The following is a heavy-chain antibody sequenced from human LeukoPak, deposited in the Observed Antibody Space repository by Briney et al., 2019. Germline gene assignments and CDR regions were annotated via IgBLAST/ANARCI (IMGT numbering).Heavy chain of an antibody. D-gene: IGHD3-3*01. CDR2: IKQDGSEK. V-gene: IGHV3-7*01. Sequence: GGSLRLSCAASGFTFSSYWMSWVRQAPGKGLEWVANIKQDGSEKYYVDSVKGGFTISRDNAKNSLYLQMNSLRAGDTAVYYCARDCFAIFGVVIQFDYWGQGTLVTVSS. CDR3: ARDCFAIFGVVIQFDY. CDR1: GFTFSSYW. J-gene: IGHJ4*02.